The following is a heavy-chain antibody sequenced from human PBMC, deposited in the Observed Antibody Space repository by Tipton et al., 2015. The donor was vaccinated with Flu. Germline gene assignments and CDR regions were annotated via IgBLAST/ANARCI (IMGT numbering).Heavy chain of an antibody. D-gene: IGHD6-13*01. Sequence: TLSLTCTVSGGSISSSSYYWGWIRQPPGKGLEWIGYTYYSGTTNYNPSLKSRVTISVDTSKNQFSLKLSSVTAADTAVYYCARDSAAHYVMVVWGQGTTVTVSS. CDR1: GGSISSSSYY. CDR3: ARDSAAHYVMVV. V-gene: IGHV4-61*05. CDR2: TYYSGTT. J-gene: IGHJ6*02.